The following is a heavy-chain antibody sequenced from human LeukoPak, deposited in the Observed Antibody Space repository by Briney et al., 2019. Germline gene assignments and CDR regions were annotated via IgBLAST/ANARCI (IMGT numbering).Heavy chain of an antibody. CDR1: GYTFTSYG. V-gene: IGHV1-18*01. CDR2: ISAYNGNT. CDR3: ARDRSYGYCGGDCYSPDY. J-gene: IGHJ4*02. Sequence: ASVKVSFKASGYTFTSYGISWVRQAPGQGVEWMGWISAYNGNTNYAQKLQGRVTMTTDTSTSTAYMELRSLRSDDTAVYYCARDRSYGYCGGDCYSPDYWGQGTLVTVSS. D-gene: IGHD2-21*02.